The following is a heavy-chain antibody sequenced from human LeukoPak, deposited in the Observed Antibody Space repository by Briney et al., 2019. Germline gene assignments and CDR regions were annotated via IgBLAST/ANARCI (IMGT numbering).Heavy chain of an antibody. J-gene: IGHJ6*02. Sequence: GASVKVSCKASGYTFTGYYMHWVRQAPGQGLEWMGWINPNSGGTNYAQKFQGWVTMTRDTSISIAYMELSRLRSDDTAVYYCARTPLILTGREDYYGMDVWGQGTTVTVSS. V-gene: IGHV1-2*04. CDR1: GYTFTGYY. CDR2: INPNSGGT. D-gene: IGHD3-9*01. CDR3: ARTPLILTGREDYYGMDV.